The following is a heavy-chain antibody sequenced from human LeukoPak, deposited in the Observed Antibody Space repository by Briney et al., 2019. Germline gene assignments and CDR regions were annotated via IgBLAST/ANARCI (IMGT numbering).Heavy chain of an antibody. CDR2: ISGSGGST. J-gene: IGHJ4*02. CDR3: AKVAVLGYCSSDSCYSDFDY. CDR1: GFTFSRYA. D-gene: IGHD2-15*01. V-gene: IGHV3-23*01. Sequence: GGSLRLSCAASGFTFSRYAMTWVRQAPGKGLEWVSGISGSGGSTYYADSVKGRFTISRDNSKNTLYLQMNSLRAEDTAVYCCAKVAVLGYCSSDSCYSDFDYWGQGTLVSVST.